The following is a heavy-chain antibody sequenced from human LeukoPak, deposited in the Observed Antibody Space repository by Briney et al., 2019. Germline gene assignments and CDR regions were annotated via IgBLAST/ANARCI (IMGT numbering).Heavy chain of an antibody. V-gene: IGHV3-21*01. J-gene: IGHJ4*02. CDR3: ARGPTDIVLMVYAIAGFDY. CDR1: GFTFSSYS. CDR2: ISSSSSYI. D-gene: IGHD2-8*01. Sequence: GGSLRLSCAASGFTFSSYSMNWVRQAPGKGLEWVSSISSSSSYIYYADSVKGRFTISRDNAKNSLYLQMNSLRAEDTAVYYCARGPTDIVLMVYAIAGFDYWGQGTLVTVSS.